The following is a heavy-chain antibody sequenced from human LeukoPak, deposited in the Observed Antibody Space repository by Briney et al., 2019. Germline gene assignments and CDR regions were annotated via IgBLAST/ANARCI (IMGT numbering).Heavy chain of an antibody. Sequence: GGSLRLSCGASGFTFSSYRMHWVRQAPGKGREWVAFIRYDGSNKYYADSVKGRFTISRDNSKSTLYLQMDSLRAEDTAVYYCAKVQDYYDSSGHAWGQGTLVTVSS. D-gene: IGHD3-22*01. CDR3: AKVQDYYDSSGHA. J-gene: IGHJ4*02. CDR2: IRYDGSNK. V-gene: IGHV3-30*02. CDR1: GFTFSSYR.